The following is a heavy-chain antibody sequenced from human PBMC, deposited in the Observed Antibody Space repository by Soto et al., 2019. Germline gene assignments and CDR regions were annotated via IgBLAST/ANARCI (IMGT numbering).Heavy chain of an antibody. J-gene: IGHJ4*02. V-gene: IGHV3-64D*06. Sequence: GGSLRLSCSASGFTFSIFAMHWVRQAPGKGLEYVSAMNNIGSSTFYADSVRGRFTISRDNSKNTLYLQMSSLRPEDTAMYYCVRDLNYYGVGTYLRSPFDYWGQGTLVTVSS. CDR1: GFTFSIFA. CDR3: VRDLNYYGVGTYLRSPFDY. CDR2: MNNIGSST. D-gene: IGHD3-10*01.